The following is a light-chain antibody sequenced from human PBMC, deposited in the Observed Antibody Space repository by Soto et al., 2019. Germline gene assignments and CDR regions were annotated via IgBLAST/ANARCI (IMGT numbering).Light chain of an antibody. Sequence: DIQMTQSPSSLSASVGDRVTITCRASQSISSSLNWYQQKPGKAPRLLIYAASTLQSGVPSGFSGSGSGTDFALTISSLQPENFATYYCQQTFTTPHTFGQGTKVDIK. CDR3: QQTFTTPHT. CDR1: QSISSS. V-gene: IGKV1-39*01. CDR2: AAS. J-gene: IGKJ2*01.